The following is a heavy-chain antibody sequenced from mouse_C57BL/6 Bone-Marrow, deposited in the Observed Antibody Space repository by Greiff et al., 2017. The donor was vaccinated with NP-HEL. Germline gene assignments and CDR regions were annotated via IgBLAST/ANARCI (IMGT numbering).Heavy chain of an antibody. CDR1: GFTFSDYG. D-gene: IGHD2-4*01. CDR3: ARNDYDDYYAMDY. Sequence: EVQLVESGGGLVKPGGSLKLSCAASGFTFSDYGMHWVRQAPEKGLEWVAYISSGSSTIYYADTVKGRFTISRDNAENTLFLQMTSLRSEDTAMYYCARNDYDDYYAMDYWGQGTSVTVSS. CDR2: ISSGSSTI. J-gene: IGHJ4*01. V-gene: IGHV5-17*01.